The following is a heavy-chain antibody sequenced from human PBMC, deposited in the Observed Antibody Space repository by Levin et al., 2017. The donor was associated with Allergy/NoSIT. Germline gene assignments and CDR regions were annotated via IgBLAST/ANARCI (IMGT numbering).Heavy chain of an antibody. CDR2: ISAYNGNT. Sequence: PGGSLRLSCKASGYTFTSYGISWVRQAPGQGLEWMGWISAYNGNTNYAQKLQGRVTMTTDTSTSTAYMELRSLRSDDTAVYYCARDYYDSSGYYYYAFDIWGQGTMVTVSS. CDR3: ARDYYDSSGYYYYAFDI. J-gene: IGHJ3*02. V-gene: IGHV1-18*01. CDR1: GYTFTSYG. D-gene: IGHD3-22*01.